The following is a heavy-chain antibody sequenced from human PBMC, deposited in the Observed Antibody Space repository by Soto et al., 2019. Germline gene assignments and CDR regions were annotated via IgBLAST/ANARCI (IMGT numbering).Heavy chain of an antibody. CDR3: ARELSGSWYNWFDP. CDR2: IHSDVTT. Sequence: GSLRLSCAASGFSVSSNSMSWVRQAPGKGLEWVSVIHSDVTTYYADSVKGRFIISRDNSKDTLYLQMNRLRAEDTAVYYCARELSGSWYNWFDPWGQGTLVTVSS. V-gene: IGHV3-53*01. CDR1: GFSVSSNS. J-gene: IGHJ5*02. D-gene: IGHD5-12*01.